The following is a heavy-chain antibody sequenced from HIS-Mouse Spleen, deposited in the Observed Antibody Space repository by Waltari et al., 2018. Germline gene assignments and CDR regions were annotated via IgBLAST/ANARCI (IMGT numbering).Heavy chain of an antibody. CDR2: YYSGST. CDR3: ARASRDLLLPRYFDL. V-gene: IGHV4-59*01. CDR1: GGPISRSS. J-gene: IGHJ2*01. Sequence: QVQLQESGPGLVKPSETLSLTFTVSGGPISRSSWRWIRQPPGKGLEWIGYYSGSTNYNPSLKSRVTISVDTSKNQFSLKLSSVTAADTAVYYCARASRDLLLPRYFDLWGRGTLVTVSS.